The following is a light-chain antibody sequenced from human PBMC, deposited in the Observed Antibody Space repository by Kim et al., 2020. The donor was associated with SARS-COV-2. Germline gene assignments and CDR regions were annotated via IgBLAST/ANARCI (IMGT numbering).Light chain of an antibody. CDR2: GTS. CDR1: QSVSRTY. Sequence: APGERATLSCRARQSVSRTYLAWYQQKPGQAPRLLIFGTSNRATGIPDRFSGSGSGTDFTLSISRLEPEDFAVYYCQEYGSSSRAFGQGTKVDIK. CDR3: QEYGSSSRA. J-gene: IGKJ1*01. V-gene: IGKV3-20*01.